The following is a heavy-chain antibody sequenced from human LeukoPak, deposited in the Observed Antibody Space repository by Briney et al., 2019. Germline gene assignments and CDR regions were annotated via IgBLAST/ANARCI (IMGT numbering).Heavy chain of an antibody. Sequence: PSETLSLTCTVSGGSISSSSYYWGWIRQPPGKGLEWIGSIYYSGSTYYNPSLKSRVTISVDTSKNQFSLKLSSVTAADTAVYYCARRRYYYDSSGYYYYYYYMDVWGKGTTVTVSS. CDR3: ARRRYYYDSSGYYYYYYYMDV. CDR1: GGSISSSSYY. J-gene: IGHJ6*03. CDR2: IYYSGST. V-gene: IGHV4-39*01. D-gene: IGHD3-22*01.